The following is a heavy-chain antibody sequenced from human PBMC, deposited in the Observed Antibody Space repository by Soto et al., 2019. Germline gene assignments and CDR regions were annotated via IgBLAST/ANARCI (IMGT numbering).Heavy chain of an antibody. V-gene: IGHV1-8*01. J-gene: IGHJ4*02. D-gene: IGHD3-3*01. Sequence: AXVKVSCKASGYTFTSYDINWVRQATGQGLEWMGWMNPNSGNTGYAQKFQGRVTMTRNTSISTAYMELSSLRSEDTAVYYCARGDLRKWPDDDWGQGSLVTVAS. CDR2: MNPNSGNT. CDR3: ARGDLRKWPDDD. CDR1: GYTFTSYD.